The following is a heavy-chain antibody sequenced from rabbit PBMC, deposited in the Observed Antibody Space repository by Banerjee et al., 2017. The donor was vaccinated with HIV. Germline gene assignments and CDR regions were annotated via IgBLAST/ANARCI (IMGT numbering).Heavy chain of an antibody. V-gene: IGHV1S40*01. CDR3: ARGTASAGDGYAV. D-gene: IGHD6-1*01. CDR2: IHTTSGRT. Sequence: QSLEESGGDLVKPGASLTLTCTASGFSLISTYYMCWVRQAPGKGLEWIACIHTTSGRTWYASWAKGRFTVSKASSTTVTLQMTSLTAADTATYFCARGTASAGDGYAVWGPGTLVTVS. CDR1: GFSLISTYY. J-gene: IGHJ4*01.